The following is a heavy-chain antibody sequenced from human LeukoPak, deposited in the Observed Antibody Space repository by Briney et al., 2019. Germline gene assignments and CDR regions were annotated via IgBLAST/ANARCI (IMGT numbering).Heavy chain of an antibody. CDR3: ARVDHPLGYCSSTSCPEPFDY. D-gene: IGHD2-2*01. CDR2: ISSSSSYI. Sequence: PGGSLRLSCAASGFTFSSYSMNWVRQAPGKGLEWVSSISSSSSYIYYADSVKGRFTISRDNAKNSLYLQMNSLRAEDTAVYYCARVDHPLGYCSSTSCPEPFDYWGQGTLVTVSS. CDR1: GFTFSSYS. V-gene: IGHV3-21*01. J-gene: IGHJ4*02.